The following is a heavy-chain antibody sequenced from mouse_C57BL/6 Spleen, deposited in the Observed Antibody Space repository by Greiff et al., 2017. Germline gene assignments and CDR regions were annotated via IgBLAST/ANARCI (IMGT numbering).Heavy chain of an antibody. D-gene: IGHD2-1*01. CDR3: ALIYYGNYPYYFDY. J-gene: IGHJ2*01. Sequence: VQLQESGAELARPGASVKLSCKASGYTFTSYGISWVKQRTGQGLEWIGEIYPRSGNTYYNEKFKGKDTLTADKSSSTAYMELRSLTSEDSAVYFCALIYYGNYPYYFDYWGQGTTLTVSS. V-gene: IGHV1-81*01. CDR1: GYTFTSYG. CDR2: IYPRSGNT.